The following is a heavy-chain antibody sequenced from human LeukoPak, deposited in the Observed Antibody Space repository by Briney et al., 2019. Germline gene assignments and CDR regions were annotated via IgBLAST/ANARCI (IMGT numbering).Heavy chain of an antibody. J-gene: IGHJ4*02. V-gene: IGHV3-30-3*02. CDR2: ISYDGSKK. D-gene: IGHD4-17*01. CDR3: AKTTTSPGTSYGLDY. CDR1: GFTFSSYA. Sequence: PGRSLRLSCAASGFTFSSYAMHWVRQAPGKGLEWVAVISYDGSKKYYADSVKGRFTISRDNSKNTLYLQMNRMRAEDTAVYYCAKTTTSPGTSYGLDYWGQGTLVTVSS.